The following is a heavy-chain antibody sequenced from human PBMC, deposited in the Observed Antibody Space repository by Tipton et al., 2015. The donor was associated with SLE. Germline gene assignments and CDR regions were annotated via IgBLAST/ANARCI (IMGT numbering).Heavy chain of an antibody. CDR2: IIPSAGST. CDR1: GYTFTNYY. Sequence: QVQLVQSGAEVKRPGASMKLSCKASGYTFTNYYMHWVRQAPGQGLEWMGIIIPSAGSTNYAQKFQGRVTMTRDTSTSTVYMELSSLTSEDTAVYFCAREESGGYWDYWGQGILVTVSS. V-gene: IGHV1-46*01. J-gene: IGHJ4*02. D-gene: IGHD2-15*01. CDR3: AREESGGYWDY.